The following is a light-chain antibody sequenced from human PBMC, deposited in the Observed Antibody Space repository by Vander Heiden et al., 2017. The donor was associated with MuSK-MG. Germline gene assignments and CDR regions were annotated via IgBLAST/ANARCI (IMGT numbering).Light chain of an antibody. CDR3: QESDSTPWT. Sequence: DIQMTHCPPSLCAPVGHRVSITCRSSQYISSYLNWYQQKPGNAPKVLIYAASSLQGGVPSRFSGSGSGTDFTLTIRRLQPQDFATYYCQESDSTPWTFGQGTKVAIK. CDR2: AAS. V-gene: IGKV1-39*01. J-gene: IGKJ1*01. CDR1: QYISSY.